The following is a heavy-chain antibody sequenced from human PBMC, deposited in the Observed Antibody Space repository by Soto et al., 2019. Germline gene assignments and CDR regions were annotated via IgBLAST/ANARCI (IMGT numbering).Heavy chain of an antibody. Sequence: QVQLVQSGAEVKKPGASVKVSCKASGFTFITYGFTWVRQAPGQGLEWMGWISAYNGDTHYAQKVQGRVTMTTDTSTSTAYMELRSLTSGDTAVYYCARKAMGAPVDQWGQGTVVIVSS. CDR3: ARKAMGAPVDQ. D-gene: IGHD5-18*01. J-gene: IGHJ4*02. V-gene: IGHV1-18*01. CDR1: GFTFITYG. CDR2: ISAYNGDT.